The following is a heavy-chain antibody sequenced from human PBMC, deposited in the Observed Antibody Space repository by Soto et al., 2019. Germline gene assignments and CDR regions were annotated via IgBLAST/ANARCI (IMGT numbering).Heavy chain of an antibody. J-gene: IGHJ4*02. CDR3: ARDRATAY. CDR2: INQDGSEK. V-gene: IGHV3-7*05. Sequence: ESGGGLVQPGGSLRLSCAASGFTFSSYWMTWVRQAPGKGLEWVANINQDGSEKYYVDSVKGRFTISRDNTKDSLSLQMNSLRAEDTAVYYCARDRATAYWGQGTLVTVSS. D-gene: IGHD1-26*01. CDR1: GFTFSSYW.